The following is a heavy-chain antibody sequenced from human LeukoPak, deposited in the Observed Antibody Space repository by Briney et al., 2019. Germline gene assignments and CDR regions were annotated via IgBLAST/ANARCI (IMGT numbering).Heavy chain of an antibody. Sequence: ASVKVSCKASGYTFTGYYMHWVRQAPGQGLEWMGWINPNSGGTNYAQKFQGRVTMTRDTSISTAYMELSRLRSDDTAVYYCTTRWAYCSSTSCFDYWGQGTLVTVSS. J-gene: IGHJ4*02. D-gene: IGHD2-2*01. V-gene: IGHV1-2*02. CDR2: INPNSGGT. CDR3: TTRWAYCSSTSCFDY. CDR1: GYTFTGYY.